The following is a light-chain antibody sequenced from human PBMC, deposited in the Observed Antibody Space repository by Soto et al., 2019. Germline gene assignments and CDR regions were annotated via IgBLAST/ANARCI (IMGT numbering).Light chain of an antibody. CDR2: GAS. CDR1: QSVSSN. V-gene: IGKV3-15*01. CDR3: QQYYNWWT. J-gene: IGKJ1*01. Sequence: DIVMTQSPGTLSVSPGERATLSCRASQSVSSNLAWYQQKPGQAPRLLIYGASTRVTGIPARFSGSGSGTEFTLTISSLQSEDFAVYHCQQYYNWWTFGQGTKVDIK.